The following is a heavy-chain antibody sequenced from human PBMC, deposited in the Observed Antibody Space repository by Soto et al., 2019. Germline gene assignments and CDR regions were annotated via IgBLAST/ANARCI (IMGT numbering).Heavy chain of an antibody. Sequence: GASVKVSCKASGYTFTSYFISWVRQAPGQGLEWMGWISAHNGNTNYAQKLQGRVTMTTDTSTSTAYMELNSLRVEDTAVYYCAKKVPGSNPLDSWGQGALVTVSS. D-gene: IGHD1-1*01. J-gene: IGHJ4*02. CDR2: ISAHNGNT. CDR3: AKKVPGSNPLDS. V-gene: IGHV1-18*01. CDR1: GYTFTSYF.